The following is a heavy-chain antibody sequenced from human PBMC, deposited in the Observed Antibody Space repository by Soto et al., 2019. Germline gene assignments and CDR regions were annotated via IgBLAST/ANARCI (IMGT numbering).Heavy chain of an antibody. CDR3: ARLQRNYYYMDV. J-gene: IGHJ6*03. D-gene: IGHD4-4*01. CDR2: IIPILGIA. CDR1: GGTFSSYT. V-gene: IGHV1-69*02. Sequence: SVRVSCKASGGTFSSYTISWVRQAPGQGLEWMGRIIPILGIANYAQKFQGRVTITADKSTSTAYMELSSLRSEDTAVYYCARLQRNYYYMDVWGKGTTVTVSS.